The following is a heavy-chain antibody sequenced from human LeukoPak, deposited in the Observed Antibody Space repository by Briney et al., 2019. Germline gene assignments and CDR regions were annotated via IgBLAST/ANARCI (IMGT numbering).Heavy chain of an antibody. Sequence: PSETLSLTCSVSGDSISSYYWNWIRQPAGKGLEWIGRIYSSGTANDNPSLTSRVTMSVDMSKNQFSLKLTSVTAADAAVYYCARTTRYYDSSGCFDFWGQGTLVSVSS. D-gene: IGHD3-22*01. CDR3: ARTTRYYDSSGCFDF. J-gene: IGHJ4*02. CDR1: GDSISSYY. V-gene: IGHV4-4*07. CDR2: IYSSGTA.